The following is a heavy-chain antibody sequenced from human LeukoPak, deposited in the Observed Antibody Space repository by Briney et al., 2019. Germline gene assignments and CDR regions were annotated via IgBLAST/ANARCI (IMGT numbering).Heavy chain of an antibody. V-gene: IGHV1-2*02. J-gene: IGHJ4*02. Sequence: ASVKVSCKVSGYSFTYYYIHWVRQSPGQGLEWMGWINPNSGGTNYAQKFQGRVTMTRDTSINTAYMELNRLKSDDTALYYSAGYTNIWYLEGYWGQGTLVTVSS. CDR1: GYSFTYYY. CDR3: AGYTNIWYLEGY. D-gene: IGHD6-13*01. CDR2: INPNSGGT.